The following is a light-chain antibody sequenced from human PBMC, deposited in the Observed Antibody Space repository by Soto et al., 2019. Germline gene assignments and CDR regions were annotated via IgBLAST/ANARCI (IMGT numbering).Light chain of an antibody. CDR1: IFNIGSNS. J-gene: IGLJ2*01. CDR3: GTWDSSLSSVV. V-gene: IGLV1-51*01. Sequence: QSVLTQPPSVSAAPGQNVTISCSGSIFNIGSNSVSWYRHLPGTAPKLLIYDINQRPSGIPDRFSGSKSGTSATLGITGLQTGDEADYYCGTWDSSLSSVVFGAGTKLTVL. CDR2: DIN.